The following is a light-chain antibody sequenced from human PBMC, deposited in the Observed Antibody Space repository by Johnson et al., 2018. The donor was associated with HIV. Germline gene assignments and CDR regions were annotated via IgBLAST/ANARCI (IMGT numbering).Light chain of an antibody. V-gene: IGLV1-51*02. J-gene: IGLJ1*01. CDR2: EIN. Sequence: QFVLTQPPSVSAAPGQKVTISCSGSSSNIGNNYISWFQHLPGSAPKLLIYEINKRPPGIPDRFSGSKSVTSATLRITGLHVGDEADYYCGIWDASLSPLYVFGTGTTITVL. CDR1: SSNIGNNY. CDR3: GIWDASLSPLYV.